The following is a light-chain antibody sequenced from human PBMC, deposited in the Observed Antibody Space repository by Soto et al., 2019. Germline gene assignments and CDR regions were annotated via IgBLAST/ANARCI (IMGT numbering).Light chain of an antibody. CDR3: QSYDSLLRFL. V-gene: IGLV1-40*01. CDR2: GNS. CDR1: SSNIGAGYD. J-gene: IGLJ2*01. Sequence: QSVLTQPPSVSGAPGQRVTISCTGSSSNIGAGYDVHWYQQLPGTAPKLLIYGNSNRPSGVPDRFSGSKSGTSASLAITGLQAEDEADSYCQSYDSLLRFLFGGGTKVTVL.